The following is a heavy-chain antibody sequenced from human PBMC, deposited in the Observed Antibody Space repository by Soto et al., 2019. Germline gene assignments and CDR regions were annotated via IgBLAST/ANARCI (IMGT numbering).Heavy chain of an antibody. V-gene: IGHV1-69*06. J-gene: IGHJ4*02. Sequence: QVHLVQSGAEVKSPGSAVKVSCKVSGAGDTFSNYGLNWMRQAPGQGLEWMGGTIPAFGTANYAQKFQGRVTITADTSTTTAYMELSSLRSGDTAVYYCWRHDKTALPPLDSWGQGTLVSVSS. CDR3: WRHDKTALPPLDS. D-gene: IGHD1-1*01. CDR2: TIPAFGTA. CDR1: GAGDTFSNYG.